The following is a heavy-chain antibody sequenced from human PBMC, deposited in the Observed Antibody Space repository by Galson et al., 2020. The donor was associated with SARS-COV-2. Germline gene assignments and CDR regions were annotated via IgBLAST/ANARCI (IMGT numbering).Heavy chain of an antibody. CDR1: GFTFSSYG. CDR3: ARVLGDYGAH. Sequence: QLGESLKISCAASGFTFSSYGMHWVRQAPGKGLEWVAVISYEGSNKYYADSVKGRFTISRDNSKNTLYLQMNSLRAEDTAVYYCARVLGDYGAHWGQGTLVTVSS. D-gene: IGHD4-17*01. J-gene: IGHJ4*02. CDR2: ISYEGSNK. V-gene: IGHV3-30*19.